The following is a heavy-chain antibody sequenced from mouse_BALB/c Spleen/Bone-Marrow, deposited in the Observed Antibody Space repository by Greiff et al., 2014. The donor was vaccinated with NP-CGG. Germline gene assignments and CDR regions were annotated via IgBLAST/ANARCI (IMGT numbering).Heavy chain of an antibody. CDR1: GFTFSNYG. V-gene: IGHV5-6-3*01. CDR2: INTNGGDT. CDR3: ARGVDYVSWFAY. Sequence: EVQGVESGGGLVQPGGSLKLSCAASGFTFSNYGMSWVRQTPDKRLEFVATINTNGGDTYYPDSVKGRFTISRDNVKNTLYLQMSSLKSEDTAMYYGARGVDYVSWFAYWGQGTLVAVSA. D-gene: IGHD2-4*01. J-gene: IGHJ3*01.